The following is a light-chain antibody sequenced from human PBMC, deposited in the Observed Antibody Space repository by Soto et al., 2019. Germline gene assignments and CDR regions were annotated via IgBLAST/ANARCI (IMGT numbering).Light chain of an antibody. CDR1: QSISSW. V-gene: IGKV1-5*01. Sequence: DIQMTQSPSTLSASVGDRVTITCRASQSISSWLAWYQQKPGKVPNLLIYDASSLESGVPSRFSGSGSGTEFTLTISSLQPDDFASYYCQQYNSDSRTFGQGTKVDI. CDR2: DAS. CDR3: QQYNSDSRT. J-gene: IGKJ1*01.